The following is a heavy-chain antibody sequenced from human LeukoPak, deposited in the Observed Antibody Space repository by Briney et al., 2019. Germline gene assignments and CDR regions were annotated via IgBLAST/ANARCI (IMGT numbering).Heavy chain of an antibody. CDR2: INPNSGGT. Sequence: ASVKVSCKASGYTFTGYYMHWVRQAPGQGLGWMGWINPNSGGTNYAQKFQGRVTMTRDTSISTAYMELSRLRSDDTAVYYCARGDIVATPPADPFDYWGQGTLVTVSS. J-gene: IGHJ4*02. D-gene: IGHD5-12*01. CDR3: ARGDIVATPPADPFDY. CDR1: GYTFTGYY. V-gene: IGHV1-2*02.